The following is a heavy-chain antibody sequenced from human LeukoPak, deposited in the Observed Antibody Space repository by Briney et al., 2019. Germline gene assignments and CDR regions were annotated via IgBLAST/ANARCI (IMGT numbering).Heavy chain of an antibody. CDR1: GYTFTSYY. J-gene: IGHJ4*02. CDR2: INPSGGST. Sequence: GASVKVSCKASGYTFTSYYMHWVRQAPGQGLEWMGIINPSGGSTSYAQKFQGRVTMTRDTSTSTVYMELSSLRSEDTAVYYCARETVRVSSLGATENDYWGQGTLVTVSS. D-gene: IGHD4/OR15-4a*01. V-gene: IGHV1-46*01. CDR3: ARETVRVSSLGATENDY.